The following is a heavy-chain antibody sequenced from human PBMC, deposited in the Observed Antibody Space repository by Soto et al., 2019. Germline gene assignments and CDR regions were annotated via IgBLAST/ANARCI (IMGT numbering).Heavy chain of an antibody. CDR3: TTIRPVAGSFDY. D-gene: IGHD6-19*01. J-gene: IGHJ4*02. CDR1: GFSFNKAW. CDR2: IKSKTDGETT. Sequence: EVQLVESGGGLVKPGGSLTISCAASGFSFNKAWMNWVRQAPGKGLEWVGRIKSKTDGETTDYAAPVKGRFSILRDDSRNTLHPQMNSLKTEDTAVYYCTTIRPVAGSFDYWGQGTLVTVSS. V-gene: IGHV3-15*07.